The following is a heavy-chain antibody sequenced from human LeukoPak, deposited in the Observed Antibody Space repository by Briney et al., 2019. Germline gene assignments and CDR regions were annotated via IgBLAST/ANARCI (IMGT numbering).Heavy chain of an antibody. Sequence: GGSLRLSCAASGFTFSSYSMNWVRQAPGKGLEWVSSISSSSSYIYYVDSVKGRFTISRDNAKNSLYLQMNSLRAEDTVVYYCARETNWIDYWGQGTLVTVSS. J-gene: IGHJ4*02. CDR3: ARETNWIDY. D-gene: IGHD1-20*01. CDR1: GFTFSSYS. V-gene: IGHV3-21*01. CDR2: ISSSSSYI.